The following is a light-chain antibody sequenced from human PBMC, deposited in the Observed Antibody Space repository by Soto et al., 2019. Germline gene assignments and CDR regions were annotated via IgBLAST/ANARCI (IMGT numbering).Light chain of an antibody. CDR2: GAS. J-gene: IGKJ1*01. Sequence: EVVLTQSPGTLSLSPGERATLSCRASQSISSYLAWYQKKPGQAPRLLIYGASSRASGIPARFSGSGSGTEFTLTISRLEPEDVAVYYCQQYGNSLTWTFGQGTKVEIQ. CDR3: QQYGNSLTWT. CDR1: QSISSY. V-gene: IGKV3-20*01.